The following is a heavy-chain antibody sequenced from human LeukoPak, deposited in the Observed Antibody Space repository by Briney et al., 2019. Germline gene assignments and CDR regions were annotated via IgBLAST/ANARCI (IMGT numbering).Heavy chain of an antibody. D-gene: IGHD1-26*01. CDR2: ISGSAYIT. CDR3: VKDLGRYRNNCFDY. CDR1: GFTFSNYG. V-gene: IGHV3-23*01. Sequence: PGGSLRLSCAAAGFTFSNYGMHWVRQAPGKGLEWVSGISGSAYITIYADSVKGRFTISRDDSKNTLYLQMNSLRAEDTAVYYCVKDLGRYRNNCFDYWGQGTLVTVSS. J-gene: IGHJ4*02.